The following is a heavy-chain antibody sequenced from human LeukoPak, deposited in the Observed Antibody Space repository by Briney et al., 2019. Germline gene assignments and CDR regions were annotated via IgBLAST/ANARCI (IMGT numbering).Heavy chain of an antibody. Sequence: GGSLRLSCAASGFTFSTFAMLWVRQPRGKGLEWVSSIFPSGGEIHYADSVRGRFTISRDNSKSTLSLQMNSLRAEDTALYYCAKEGSYYGSGSYWTSYFDYWGQGTLVTVSS. CDR3: AKEGSYYGSGSYWTSYFDY. D-gene: IGHD3-10*01. J-gene: IGHJ4*02. CDR2: IFPSGGEI. CDR1: GFTFSTFA. V-gene: IGHV3-23*01.